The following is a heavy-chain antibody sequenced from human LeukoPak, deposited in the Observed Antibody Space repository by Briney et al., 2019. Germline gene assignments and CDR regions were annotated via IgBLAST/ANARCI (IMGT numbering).Heavy chain of an antibody. D-gene: IGHD2-2*01. CDR1: GFTFDDHS. Sequence: GGSLRLSCTASGFTFDDHSMTWVRQAPGKGLEWVGFIRIKVYSGTTEYAASVKGRFTISRDDSKSIAYLQMSSLKPEDTAVYYCTTDRGFVVVVPAADYWGQGTLVTVSS. CDR2: IRIKVYSGTT. CDR3: TTDRGFVVVVPAADY. J-gene: IGHJ4*02. V-gene: IGHV3-49*04.